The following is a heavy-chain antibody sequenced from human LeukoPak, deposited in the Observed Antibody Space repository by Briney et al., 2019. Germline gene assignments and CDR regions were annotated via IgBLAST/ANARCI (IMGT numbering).Heavy chain of an antibody. CDR3: ARVTYGSGSYYIDY. CDR1: GYTFTGYY. V-gene: IGHV1-2*06. D-gene: IGHD3-10*01. CDR2: INPNSGGT. J-gene: IGHJ4*02. Sequence: ASVEVSCKASGYTFTGYYMHWVRQAPGQGLEWMGRINPNSGGTNYAQKFQGRVTMTRDTSISTAYMELSRLRSDDTAVYYCARVTYGSGSYYIDYWGQGTLVTVSS.